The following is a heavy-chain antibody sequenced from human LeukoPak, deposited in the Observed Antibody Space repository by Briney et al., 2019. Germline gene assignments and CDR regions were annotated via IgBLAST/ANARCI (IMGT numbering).Heavy chain of an antibody. CDR3: TRADGDYDHYFFDY. D-gene: IGHD4-17*01. V-gene: IGHV3-49*04. CDR2: IRRKANDGTK. CDR1: GFYFGDYG. Sequence: PGGSLRLSCTASGFYFGDYGLSWVRQDPGKGLEGIGFIRRKANDGTKEYPASVKGRFTISRDDSKAIAYLQMNGLQTEDTALYYCTRADGDYDHYFFDYWGQGTQVSVSS. J-gene: IGHJ4*02.